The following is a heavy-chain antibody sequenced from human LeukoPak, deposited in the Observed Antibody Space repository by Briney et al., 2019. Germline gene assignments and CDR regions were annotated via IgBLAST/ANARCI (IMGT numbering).Heavy chain of an antibody. CDR2: IYSGGST. V-gene: IGHV3-66*02. J-gene: IGHJ4*02. D-gene: IGHD5-24*01. Sequence: GGSLRLSCAASGFTVSSNYMSWVRQAPGKGLEWVSVIYSGGSTYYADSVKGRFTISRDNSKNTLYPQMNSLRAEDTAVYYCAREVSGGYSDYWGQGTLVTVSS. CDR3: AREVSGGYSDY. CDR1: GFTVSSNY.